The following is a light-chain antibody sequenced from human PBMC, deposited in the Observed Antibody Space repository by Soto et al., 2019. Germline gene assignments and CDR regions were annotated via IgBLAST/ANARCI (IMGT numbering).Light chain of an antibody. CDR1: SSDVGGYNY. CDR2: EVS. Sequence: QSVLTQPASVSGSPGQSITISCTGTSSDVGGYNYVSWYQQHPGKAPKLMIYEVSNRPSGVSNRFSGSKSGNTASLTISGLQAEDEADYYCSSYTSSSTLVVFCEGTKLNVL. J-gene: IGLJ2*01. V-gene: IGLV2-14*01. CDR3: SSYTSSSTLVV.